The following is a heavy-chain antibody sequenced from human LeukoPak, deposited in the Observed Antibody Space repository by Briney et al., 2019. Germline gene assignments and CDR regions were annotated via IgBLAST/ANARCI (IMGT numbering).Heavy chain of an antibody. Sequence: GGSLRLSCAASGFTLSNYAMSWVRQAPGKGLEWVSDISISSATYYADSVKGRFTISRDNSKNTLYLQMNSLRPEDTAVYYCATDHGFHYGAYFDYWGQGTLVTVSS. CDR3: ATDHGFHYGAYFDY. D-gene: IGHD4-17*01. V-gene: IGHV3-23*01. CDR1: GFTLSNYA. CDR2: ISISSAT. J-gene: IGHJ4*02.